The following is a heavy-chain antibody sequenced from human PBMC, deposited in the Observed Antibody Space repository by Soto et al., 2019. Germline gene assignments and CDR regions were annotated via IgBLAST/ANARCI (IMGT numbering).Heavy chain of an antibody. CDR2: INHGGST. Sequence: QVQLVQWGAGLLRPSETLSLTCAVYGGPFSGYSWAWIRQPPGKGLEWIGEINHGGSTNYNPSLDSPVTISIDTAKGQFSLKLTSVTAADTAFYYCARVSDYWGQGTLVTVSS. J-gene: IGHJ4*02. CDR3: ARVSDY. V-gene: IGHV4-34*01. CDR1: GGPFSGYS.